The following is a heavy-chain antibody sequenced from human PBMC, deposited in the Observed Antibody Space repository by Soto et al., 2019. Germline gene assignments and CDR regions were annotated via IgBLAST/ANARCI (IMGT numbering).Heavy chain of an antibody. CDR1: GGSISSYY. CDR3: ARQGFGPLHGLVDV. CDR2: VHHSWGS. V-gene: IGHV4-59*08. D-gene: IGHD3-10*01. J-gene: IGHJ6*02. Sequence: QVQLQESGPGLVKPSETLSLSCTVSGGSISSYYWSWFRQSPGKRMEWIGYVHHSWGSSYNPALQSRVAISLDTSKSQFSLKVTSVTATDTAVYYCARQGFGPLHGLVDVWGQGPTVNVSS.